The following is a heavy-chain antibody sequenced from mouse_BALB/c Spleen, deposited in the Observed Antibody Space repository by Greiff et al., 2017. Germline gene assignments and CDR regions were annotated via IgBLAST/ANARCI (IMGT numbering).Heavy chain of an antibody. D-gene: IGHD1-1*01. V-gene: IGHV5-12-2*01. CDR3: ARQGYGSSYHFDY. CDR1: GFTFSSYT. J-gene: IGHJ2*01. CDR2: ISNGGGST. Sequence: EVHLVESGGGLVQPGGSLKLSCAASGFTFSSYTMSWVRQTPEKRLEWVAYISNGGGSTYYPDTVKGRFTISRDNAKNTLYLQMSSLKSEDTAMYYCARQGYGSSYHFDYWGQGTTLTVSS.